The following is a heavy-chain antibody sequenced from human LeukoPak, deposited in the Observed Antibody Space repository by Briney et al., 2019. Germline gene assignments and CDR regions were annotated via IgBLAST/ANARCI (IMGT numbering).Heavy chain of an antibody. CDR1: GGTFSSYA. J-gene: IGHJ4*02. CDR2: IIPNSGGT. CDR3: ARTRRDGYNYVRSYYFDY. V-gene: IGHV1-2*02. D-gene: IGHD5-24*01. Sequence: ASVKVSCTASGGTFSSYAVSWVRQAPGQGLEWMGGIIPNSGGTNYAQKFQGRVTMTRDTSISTAYMELSRLRSDDTAVYYCARTRRDGYNYVRSYYFDYWGQGTLVTVSS.